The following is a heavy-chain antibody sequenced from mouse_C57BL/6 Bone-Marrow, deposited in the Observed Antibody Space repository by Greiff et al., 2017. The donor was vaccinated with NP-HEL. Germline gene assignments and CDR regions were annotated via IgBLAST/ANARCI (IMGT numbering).Heavy chain of an antibody. CDR2: ISSGSSTI. J-gene: IGHJ3*01. Sequence: EVKVEESGGGLVKPGGSLKLSCAASGFTFSDYGMHWVRQAPEKGLEWVAYISSGSSTIYYADTVKGRFTISRDNAKNTLFLQMTSLRSEDTAMYYCARVYDGYPWFAYWGQGTLVTVSA. CDR3: ARVYDGYPWFAY. V-gene: IGHV5-17*01. D-gene: IGHD2-3*01. CDR1: GFTFSDYG.